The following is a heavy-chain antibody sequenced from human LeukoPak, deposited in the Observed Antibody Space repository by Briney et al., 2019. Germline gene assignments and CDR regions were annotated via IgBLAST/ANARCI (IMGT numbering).Heavy chain of an antibody. CDR1: GYTFTSYG. CDR3: AKTYYYDSGGYLWNYFDY. V-gene: IGHV1-18*01. J-gene: IGHJ4*02. CDR2: ISAYNGNT. D-gene: IGHD3-22*01. Sequence: ASVKVSCKASGYTFTSYGISWVRQAPGQGLEWMGWISAYNGNTNYAQKLQGRVTMTTDTSTSTAYMELRSLRSGDTAVYYCAKTYYYDSGGYLWNYFDYWGQGTLVTVSS.